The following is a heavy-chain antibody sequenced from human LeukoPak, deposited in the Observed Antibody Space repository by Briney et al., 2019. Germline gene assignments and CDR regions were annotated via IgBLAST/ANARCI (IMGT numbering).Heavy chain of an antibody. Sequence: PSQTLSLTCTVSGGSISSGSYYWSWIRQPAGKGLEWIGRIYTSGSTNYNPSLKSRVTISVDTSKNQFSLKLSSVTAADTAVYYCARVGYGEGFDPWGQGTLVTVSS. CDR3: ARVGYGEGFDP. D-gene: IGHD1-1*01. V-gene: IGHV4-61*02. CDR2: IYTSGST. CDR1: GGSISSGSYY. J-gene: IGHJ5*02.